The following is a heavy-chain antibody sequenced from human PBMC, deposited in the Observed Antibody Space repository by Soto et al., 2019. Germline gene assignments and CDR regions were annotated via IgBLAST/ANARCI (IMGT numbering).Heavy chain of an antibody. Sequence: QVQLVQSGAEVKKPGSSVKVSCTASGGPFSSYAINWVRQAPGQGLEWMGVITPMFGAPHYAQNFKGRITISADQSTNAAYMELSSLTSGDTAVYFCERVFTGRGFDPLGQGTQVTVSS. CDR2: ITPMFGAP. CDR3: ERVFTGRGFDP. V-gene: IGHV1-69*19. CDR1: GGPFSSYA. D-gene: IGHD3-10*02. J-gene: IGHJ5*02.